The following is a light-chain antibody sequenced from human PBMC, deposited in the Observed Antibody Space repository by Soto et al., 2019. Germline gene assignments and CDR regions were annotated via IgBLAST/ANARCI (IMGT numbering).Light chain of an antibody. CDR2: DAT. Sequence: IQMTHSPSSLSASLRYRFTITVQASQDIGIYLNWYQQKPGKAPKLLIYDATNLEMGVPSRFSGSGSRTDFTFSISSLQPEDIATYYCQHYHNFPITFGQGTRLENK. CDR3: QHYHNFPIT. J-gene: IGKJ5*01. CDR1: QDIGIY. V-gene: IGKV1-33*01.